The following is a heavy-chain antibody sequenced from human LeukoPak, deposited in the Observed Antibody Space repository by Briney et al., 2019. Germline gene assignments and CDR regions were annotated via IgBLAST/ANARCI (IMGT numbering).Heavy chain of an antibody. D-gene: IGHD4-23*01. J-gene: IGHJ2*01. CDR1: GYSFTSYW. CDR3: ARRDDNGGKSGWYFDL. V-gene: IGHV5-51*01. CDR2: IYPGDSDT. Sequence: GESLKISCKGSGYSFTSYWIGWVRQMPGKGLEWMGIIYPGDSDTRYSPSFQGQVTISADKSINTACLQWSSLKASDTAMYYCARRDDNGGKSGWYFDLWGRGTLVTVSS.